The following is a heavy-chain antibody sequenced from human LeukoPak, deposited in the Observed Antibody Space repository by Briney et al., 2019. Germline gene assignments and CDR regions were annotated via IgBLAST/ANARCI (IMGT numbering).Heavy chain of an antibody. J-gene: IGHJ4*02. Sequence: GASVKVSCKASGGTFSSYAISWVRQAPGQGLEWMGGIIPMFGTANYAQKFQGRVTIITDESTSTAYMELSSLRSEDTAVYYCARGPELERFDYWGQGTLVTVSS. CDR1: GGTFSSYA. CDR2: IIPMFGTA. V-gene: IGHV1-69*05. CDR3: ARGPELERFDY. D-gene: IGHD1-1*01.